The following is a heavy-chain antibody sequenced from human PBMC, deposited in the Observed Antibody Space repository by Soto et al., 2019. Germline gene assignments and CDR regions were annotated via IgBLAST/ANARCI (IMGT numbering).Heavy chain of an antibody. CDR2: INHSGST. J-gene: IGHJ6*02. CDR1: GGSFSGYY. Sequence: LSLTCAVYGGSFSGYYWSWIRQPPGKGLEWIGEINHSGSTNYNPSLKSRVTISVDTSKNQFSLKLSSVTAADTAVYYCARERYYGSGSYYYYYYGMDVWGQGTTVTVSS. D-gene: IGHD3-10*01. V-gene: IGHV4-34*01. CDR3: ARERYYGSGSYYYYYYGMDV.